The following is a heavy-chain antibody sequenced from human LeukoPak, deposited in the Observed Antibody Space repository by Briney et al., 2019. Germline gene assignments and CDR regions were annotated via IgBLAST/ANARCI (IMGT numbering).Heavy chain of an antibody. J-gene: IGHJ4*02. CDR1: GYTFTNYY. Sequence: GASVNVSCKASGYTFTNYYMHWVRQAPGQGLEWVGVINPSGGTTSYAQKFQGRVTMTRDTSTSTVYMELSSLRSEDTAVYYCARADSTTPYSHYFDYWGQGTLVTVSS. V-gene: IGHV1-46*01. CDR2: INPSGGTT. CDR3: ARADSTTPYSHYFDY. D-gene: IGHD2/OR15-2a*01.